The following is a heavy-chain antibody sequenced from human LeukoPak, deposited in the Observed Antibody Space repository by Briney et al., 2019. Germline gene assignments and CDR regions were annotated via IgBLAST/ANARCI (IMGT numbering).Heavy chain of an antibody. Sequence: GGSLRLSCAASGFTFDDYAMHWGRQAPGEGLEWVSLISGDGGSTYYADSVKGRFTISRDNSKNSLYLQMNSLRTEDTALYYCAKGHLSYDSSGYYYFDYWGQGTLVTVSS. J-gene: IGHJ4*02. V-gene: IGHV3-43*02. CDR1: GFTFDDYA. D-gene: IGHD3-22*01. CDR2: ISGDGGST. CDR3: AKGHLSYDSSGYYYFDY.